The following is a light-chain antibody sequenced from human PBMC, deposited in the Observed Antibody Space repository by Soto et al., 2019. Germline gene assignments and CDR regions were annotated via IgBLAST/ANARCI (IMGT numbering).Light chain of an antibody. CDR2: DVT. Sequence: QSPLTQPRSVSGSPGQSVTISCTGTSSDVGGYNYVSWYQQHPGRAPILMIYDVTKKPSGAPDRFSGSKSGNTASLTISGLQADDEDDYYCLSYAGSSTRVFGTGTKVTAL. V-gene: IGLV2-11*01. CDR3: LSYAGSSTRV. CDR1: SSDVGGYNY. J-gene: IGLJ1*01.